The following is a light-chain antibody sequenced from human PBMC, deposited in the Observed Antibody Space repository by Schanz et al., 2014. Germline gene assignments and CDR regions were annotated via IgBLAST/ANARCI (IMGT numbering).Light chain of an antibody. Sequence: EIVLTQSPGTLSLSPGERATLSCRASQTISNNLAWYQQKPGQAPRLLIYGASTRATGIPARFSGSGSGTDFTLTISRLEPEDFAVYYCQQFGSSPFTFGPGTKVDIK. CDR3: QQFGSSPFT. CDR2: GAS. CDR1: QTISNN. V-gene: IGKV3-20*01. J-gene: IGKJ3*01.